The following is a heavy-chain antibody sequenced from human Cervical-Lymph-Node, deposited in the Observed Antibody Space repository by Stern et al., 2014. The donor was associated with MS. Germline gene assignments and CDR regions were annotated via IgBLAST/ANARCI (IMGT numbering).Heavy chain of an antibody. Sequence: QVQLQESGPGLVKPSQTLSLTCAVSGGSISSDEYYWSWIRPYPVKGLEWIGYIHNSGTTYYNPSLKSRVTISVDTSKNQFSLKLRSVTAADTAVYYCSRDADGYSLVFGYWGRGTLVTVSS. CDR3: SRDADGYSLVFGY. V-gene: IGHV4-30-4*01. CDR2: IHNSGTT. D-gene: IGHD5-24*01. J-gene: IGHJ4*02. CDR1: GGSISSDEYY.